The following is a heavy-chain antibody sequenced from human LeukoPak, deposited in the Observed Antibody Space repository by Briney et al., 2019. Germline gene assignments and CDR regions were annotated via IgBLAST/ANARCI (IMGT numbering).Heavy chain of an antibody. J-gene: IGHJ3*02. Sequence: GGSLRLSCAASGFTYSTYAMSWVRQAPGKGLEWVSTVSGSGGRQYYADSVKGRFTISRDNSKNSLYLQMNSLRAEDTAVYYCARDKALADAFDIWGQGTMVTVSS. CDR1: GFTYSTYA. CDR2: VSGSGGRQ. V-gene: IGHV3-23*01. CDR3: ARDKALADAFDI.